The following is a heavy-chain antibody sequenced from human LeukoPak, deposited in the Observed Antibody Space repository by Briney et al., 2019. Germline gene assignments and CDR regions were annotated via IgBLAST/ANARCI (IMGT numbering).Heavy chain of an antibody. J-gene: IGHJ1*01. CDR1: GYTFTIYG. Sequence: ASVKVSCKASGYTFTIYGISWVRQAPGQGLEWMGWISAYNGNTNYAQKLQGRVTMTTDTSTSTAYMELRSLRSDDTAVYYCARVGDSSGPYEYFQHWGQGTLVTVSS. V-gene: IGHV1-18*01. CDR2: ISAYNGNT. CDR3: ARVGDSSGPYEYFQH. D-gene: IGHD6-19*01.